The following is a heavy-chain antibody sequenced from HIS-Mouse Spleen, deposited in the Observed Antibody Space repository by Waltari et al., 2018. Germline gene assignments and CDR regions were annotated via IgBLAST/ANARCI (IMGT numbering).Heavy chain of an antibody. Sequence: QVQLVDSGGGVVQPGRSLRLSCAASVFPLTSYGMHWVRQAPGKGLEWVAVISYDGSNKYYADSVKGRFTISRDNSKNTLYLQMNSLRAEDTAVYYCAKGGSTTVTAFDIWGQGTMVTVSS. V-gene: IGHV3-30*18. CDR1: VFPLTSYG. CDR3: AKGGSTTVTAFDI. J-gene: IGHJ3*02. D-gene: IGHD4-17*01. CDR2: ISYDGSNK.